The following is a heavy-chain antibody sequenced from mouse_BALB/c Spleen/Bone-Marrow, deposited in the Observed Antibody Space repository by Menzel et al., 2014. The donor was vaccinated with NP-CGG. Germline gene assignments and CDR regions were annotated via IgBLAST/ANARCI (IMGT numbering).Heavy chain of an antibody. CDR1: GFTFXDYY. CDR3: ARDRNYGSSWYFDV. CDR2: IRNKANGYTT. Sequence: EVKLMESGGGLVQPGGSLRLSCATSGFTFXDYYMSWVRQPPGKALEWLDFIRNKANGYTTEYSASVKGRFTISRDNSQSILYLQMNTLRAEDSATYYCARDRNYGSSWYFDVWGAGTTVTVSS. J-gene: IGHJ1*01. D-gene: IGHD1-1*01. V-gene: IGHV7-3*02.